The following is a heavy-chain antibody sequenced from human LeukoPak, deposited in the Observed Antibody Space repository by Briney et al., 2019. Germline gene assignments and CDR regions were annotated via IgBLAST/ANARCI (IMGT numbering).Heavy chain of an antibody. CDR1: GGSFSSSSYY. Sequence: SETLSLTCTVSGGSFSSSSYYWAWIRRPPGKGLEWIGSFYYDGRTYYNPSLKSRVTVSVDTSKNQFSLRLTSVSAADTAVYYCARRAHVGIPIWGQGTLVTVSS. CDR3: ARRAHVGIPI. J-gene: IGHJ3*02. D-gene: IGHD1-14*01. CDR2: FYYDGRT. V-gene: IGHV4-39*01.